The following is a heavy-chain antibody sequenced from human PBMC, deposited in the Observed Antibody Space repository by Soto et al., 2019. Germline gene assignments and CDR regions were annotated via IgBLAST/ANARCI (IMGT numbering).Heavy chain of an antibody. Sequence: SVKVSCKASGGTFSSYAISWVRQAPGQGLEWMGGIIPIFGTANYAQKFQGRVTITADESTSTAYVELSSLRSEDTAVYYCASAFVDSYYYYGMDVWGQGTTVTVSS. D-gene: IGHD3-16*01. CDR2: IIPIFGTA. J-gene: IGHJ6*02. CDR1: GGTFSSYA. V-gene: IGHV1-69*13. CDR3: ASAFVDSYYYYGMDV.